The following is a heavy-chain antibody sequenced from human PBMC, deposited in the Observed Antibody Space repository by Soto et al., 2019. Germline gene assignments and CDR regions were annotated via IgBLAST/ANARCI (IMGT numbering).Heavy chain of an antibody. CDR2: ISYDGSNK. CDR1: GFTFSSYG. J-gene: IGHJ6*02. Sequence: PGGSLRLSCAASGFTFSSYGMHWVRQAPGKGLEWVAVISYDGSNKYYADSVKGRFTISRDNSKDTLYLQMNSLRAEDTAVYYCARDRYYYDSSGYWGDYYYYGMDVWGQGTTVTVS. V-gene: IGHV3-30*03. CDR3: ARDRYYYDSSGYWGDYYYYGMDV. D-gene: IGHD3-22*01.